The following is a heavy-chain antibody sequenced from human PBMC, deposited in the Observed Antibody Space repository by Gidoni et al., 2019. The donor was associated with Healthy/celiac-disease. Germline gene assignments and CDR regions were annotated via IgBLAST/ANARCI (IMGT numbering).Heavy chain of an antibody. CDR2: INHSGST. CDR1: GCSFSDFS. CDR3: ARHGYCSSTSCYQTTNWFDP. Sequence: QVQLQQWGAGLLKPSDTLSLTSPVYGCSFSDFSLSWIRQPPGTGLEWIGEINHSGSTNYNPSLKSRVTISVDTSKNQFSLKLNSVTAADTAVYYCARHGYCSSTSCYQTTNWFDPWGQGTLVTVSS. V-gene: IGHV4-34*01. J-gene: IGHJ5*02. D-gene: IGHD2-2*03.